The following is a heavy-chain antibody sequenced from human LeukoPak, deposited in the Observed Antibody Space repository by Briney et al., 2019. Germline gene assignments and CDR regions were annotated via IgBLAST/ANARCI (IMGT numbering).Heavy chain of an antibody. CDR1: GFTFSSYA. CDR2: ISSNGGST. V-gene: IGHV3-64*01. Sequence: GGSLRLSCAASGFTFSSYAMHWVRQAPGKGLEYVSAISSNGGSTYYANSVKGRFTISRDNAKNSLYLQMNSLRAEDTAVYYCARDRYYYSDYWGQGALVTVPS. J-gene: IGHJ4*02. CDR3: ARDRYYYSDY. D-gene: IGHD3-16*02.